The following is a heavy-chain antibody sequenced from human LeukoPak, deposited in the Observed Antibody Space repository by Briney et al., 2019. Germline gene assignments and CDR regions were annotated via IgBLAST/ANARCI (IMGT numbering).Heavy chain of an antibody. J-gene: IGHJ4*02. CDR3: ARQTGVSIAVADHADY. V-gene: IGHV4-39*01. CDR1: GGSISSSSYY. D-gene: IGHD6-19*01. CDR2: IYYSGST. Sequence: SETLSLTCTVSGGSISSSSYYWGWIRQPPGKGLEWIGSIYYSGSTYYNPSLKSRVTISVDTSKNQFSLKLSSVTAADAAVYYCARQTGVSIAVADHADYWGQGTLVTVSS.